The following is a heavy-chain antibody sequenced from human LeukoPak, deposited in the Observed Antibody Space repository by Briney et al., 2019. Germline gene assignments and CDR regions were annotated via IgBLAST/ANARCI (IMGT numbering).Heavy chain of an antibody. CDR1: GGSISSYY. CDR2: INHSGST. D-gene: IGHD5-18*01. J-gene: IGHJ3*02. Sequence: SETLSLTCTVSGGSISSYYWSWIRQPPGKGLEWIGEINHSGSTNYNPSLKSRVTISVDTSKNQFSLKLSSVTAADTAVYYCASPGVDTAMDDAFDIWGQGTMVTVSS. V-gene: IGHV4-34*01. CDR3: ASPGVDTAMDDAFDI.